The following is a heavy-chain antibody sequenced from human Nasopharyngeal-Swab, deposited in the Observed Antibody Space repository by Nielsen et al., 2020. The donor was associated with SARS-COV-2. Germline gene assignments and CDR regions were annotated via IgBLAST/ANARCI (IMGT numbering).Heavy chain of an antibody. CDR3: ARIQQQLPGIV. CDR2: TYYRSQRNY. J-gene: IGHJ3*01. V-gene: IGHV6-1*01. Sequence: SQTPSLTRAISGDSVSNNRAAWSWIRQSPSRGLEWLGRTYYRSQRNYDYADSVRGRVTVNPDTSRNQVSLHLNSVTPKDTAVYYCARIQQQLPGIVWGQGTMVIVSS. D-gene: IGHD6-13*01. CDR1: GDSVSNNRAA.